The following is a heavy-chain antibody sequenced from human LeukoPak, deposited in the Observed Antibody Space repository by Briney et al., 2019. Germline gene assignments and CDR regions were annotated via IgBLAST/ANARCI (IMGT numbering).Heavy chain of an antibody. V-gene: IGHV1-18*01. D-gene: IGHD4-23*01. CDR2: ISAYNGNT. Sequence: ASVKVSCKASGYTFTSYGISWVRQAPGQGLEWMGWISAYNGNTNYAQKLQGRVTMTTDTSTSTAYMELRSLRSDDTAVYYCAGNGGKVLRGPSCIDYWGQGTLVTVSS. CDR3: AGNGGKVLRGPSCIDY. J-gene: IGHJ4*02. CDR1: GYTFTSYG.